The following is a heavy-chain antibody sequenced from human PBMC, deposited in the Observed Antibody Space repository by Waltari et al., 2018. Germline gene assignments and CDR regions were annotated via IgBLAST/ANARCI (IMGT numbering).Heavy chain of an antibody. CDR2: IYTSGST. CDR3: ARGSSGYYYG. Sequence: QVQLQESGPGRVKPSETLSLTCTVSGGPTSSYHWSWIRQPAGKGLEWIGRIYTSGSTNYTPSLKSRVTMSLDTSKNQFSLKLNSVTAADTAVYYCARGSSGYYYGWGQGTLVTVSS. J-gene: IGHJ4*02. CDR1: GGPTSSYH. D-gene: IGHD3-22*01. V-gene: IGHV4-4*07.